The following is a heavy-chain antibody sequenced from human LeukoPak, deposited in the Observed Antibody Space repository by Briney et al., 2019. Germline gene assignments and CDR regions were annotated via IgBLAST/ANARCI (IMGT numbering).Heavy chain of an antibody. J-gene: IGHJ4*02. Sequence: GSLRPSCAASGFTFSSYGMHWVRQAPGKGLEWVAFIRYDGSNKYYADSVKGRFTISRDNSKNTLYLQMNSLRAEDTAVYYCGGGLWFGELLQFDYWGQGTLVTVSS. CDR2: IRYDGSNK. CDR1: GFTFSSYG. V-gene: IGHV3-30*02. CDR3: GGGLWFGELLQFDY. D-gene: IGHD3-10*01.